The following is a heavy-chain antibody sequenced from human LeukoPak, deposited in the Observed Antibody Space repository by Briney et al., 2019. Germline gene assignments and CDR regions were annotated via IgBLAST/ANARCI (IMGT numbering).Heavy chain of an antibody. D-gene: IGHD6-19*01. Sequence: GGSLRLSCAASGFTFSNYWMTWVRQAPGKGLEWVTNIKQDGSEKYYVDSVKGRFTVSRDNAKNSLSLQMNNLRAEDTAVYYCARGQRFSSGWTSIGYWGQGTLVTVSS. V-gene: IGHV3-7*01. CDR3: ARGQRFSSGWTSIGY. CDR2: IKQDGSEK. J-gene: IGHJ4*02. CDR1: GFTFSNYW.